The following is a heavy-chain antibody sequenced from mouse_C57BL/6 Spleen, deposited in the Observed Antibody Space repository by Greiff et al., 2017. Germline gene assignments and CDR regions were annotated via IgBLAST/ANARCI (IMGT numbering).Heavy chain of an antibody. CDR1: GYTFTSYW. CDR2: IYPGSGST. V-gene: IGHV1-55*01. D-gene: IGHD1-1*01. J-gene: IGHJ1*03. CDR3: ARNYGSRKDWYFDV. Sequence: QVQLQQPGAELVKPGASVKMSCKASGYTFTSYWITWVKQRPGQGLEWIGDIYPGSGSTNYNEKFKSKATLTVDTSSSTAYMQLSSLTSEDSAVYYCARNYGSRKDWYFDVWGTGTTVTVSS.